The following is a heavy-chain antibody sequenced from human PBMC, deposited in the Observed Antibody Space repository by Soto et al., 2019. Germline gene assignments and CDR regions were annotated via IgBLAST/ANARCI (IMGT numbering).Heavy chain of an antibody. CDR2: ISYDGSNK. Sequence: QVQLVESGGGEVQPGRSLRLSCAASGFTFSSYAMHWVRQAPGKGLEWVAVISYDGSNKYYADSVKGRFTISRDNSKNTLYLQMNSLRAEDTAVYYCARDLGRGGGFDYWGQGTLVTVSS. CDR1: GFTFSSYA. D-gene: IGHD1-26*01. CDR3: ARDLGRGGGFDY. J-gene: IGHJ4*02. V-gene: IGHV3-30-3*01.